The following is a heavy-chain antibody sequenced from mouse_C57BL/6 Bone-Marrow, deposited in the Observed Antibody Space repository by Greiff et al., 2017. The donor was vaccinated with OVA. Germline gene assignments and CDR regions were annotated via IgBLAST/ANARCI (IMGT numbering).Heavy chain of an antibody. CDR3: ARDLYGNYLDY. D-gene: IGHD2-1*01. Sequence: EVQGVESGGGLVKPGGSLKLSCAASGFTFSSYAMSWVRQTPEKRLEWVATISDGGSYTYYPDNVKGRFTISRDNAKNNLYLQMSHLKSEDTAMYYCARDLYGNYLDYWGQGTTLTVSS. J-gene: IGHJ2*01. CDR2: ISDGGSYT. CDR1: GFTFSSYA. V-gene: IGHV5-4*01.